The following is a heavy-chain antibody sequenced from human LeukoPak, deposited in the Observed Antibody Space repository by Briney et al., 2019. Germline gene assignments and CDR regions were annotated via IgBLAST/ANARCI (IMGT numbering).Heavy chain of an antibody. V-gene: IGHV4-59*08. CDR1: GGSISSYY. CDR3: ARREALTDTRISDAFDI. D-gene: IGHD3-22*01. J-gene: IGHJ3*02. CDR2: IYYSGST. Sequence: SETLSLTCTVSGGSISSYYWSWIRQPPGQGLEWIGYIYYSGSTNYNPSLKSRVTISVDTSKNQFSLKLSSVTAADTAVYYCARREALTDTRISDAFDIWGQGTMVTVSS.